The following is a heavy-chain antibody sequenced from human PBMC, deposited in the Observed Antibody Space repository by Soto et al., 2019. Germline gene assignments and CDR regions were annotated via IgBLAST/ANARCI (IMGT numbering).Heavy chain of an antibody. J-gene: IGHJ5*02. CDR3: ARGIRTGGEYVHNSFDP. CDR2: IYHTGTT. Sequence: QVQLQESGPGLVKPSETLSLTCAVSGGSISTSNWWSWVRQPPEKGLDWIGEIYHTGTTNYNPSFTSRVTMSVDTSKNHLSLQLSSVTAADTAVYYCARGIRTGGEYVHNSFDPWGQGTLVTVSS. V-gene: IGHV4-4*02. CDR1: GGSISTSNW. D-gene: IGHD2-8*02.